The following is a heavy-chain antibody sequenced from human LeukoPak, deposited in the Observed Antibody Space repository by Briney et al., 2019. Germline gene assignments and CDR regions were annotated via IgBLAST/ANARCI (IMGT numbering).Heavy chain of an antibody. CDR3: ARVGYSSSWCYYYYYMDV. D-gene: IGHD6-13*01. CDR1: GYTFTSNG. CDR2: ISAYNGNT. V-gene: IGHV1-18*01. Sequence: ASVKVSCKASGYTFTSNGISWVRQAPGQGLEWMGWISAYNGNTNYAQKLQGRVTMTTDTSTSTAYMELRSLRSDDTAVYYCARVGYSSSWCYYYYYMDVWGKGTTVTVSS. J-gene: IGHJ6*03.